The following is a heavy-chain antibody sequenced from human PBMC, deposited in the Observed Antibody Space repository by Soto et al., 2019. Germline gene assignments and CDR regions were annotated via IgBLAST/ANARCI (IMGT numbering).Heavy chain of an antibody. CDR1: GGSISSGGYY. Sequence: SETLSLTCTVSGGSISSGGYYWSWIRQHPGKGLEWIGYIYYSGSTYYNPSLKSRVTISVDTSKNQFSLKLSSVTAADTAVYYCARKYVDTMVRGDPYGMDVWGQGTTVTVSS. CDR3: ARKYVDTMVRGDPYGMDV. V-gene: IGHV4-31*03. J-gene: IGHJ6*02. CDR2: IYYSGST. D-gene: IGHD3-10*01.